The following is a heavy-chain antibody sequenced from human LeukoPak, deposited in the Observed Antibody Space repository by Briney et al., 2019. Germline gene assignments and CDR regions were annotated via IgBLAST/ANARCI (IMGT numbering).Heavy chain of an antibody. CDR2: INNVASHI. CDR3: AKDGGLVLDY. D-gene: IGHD6-19*01. Sequence: GGSLRLSCVASGFTFSNSAMNWVRQAPGKGLEWVSSINNVASHIYYADSVKGRFTISRDNAKNSVSLEMNSLRAEDTAVYYCAKDGGLVLDYWGQGTLVTVSS. J-gene: IGHJ4*02. V-gene: IGHV3-21*01. CDR1: GFTFSNSA.